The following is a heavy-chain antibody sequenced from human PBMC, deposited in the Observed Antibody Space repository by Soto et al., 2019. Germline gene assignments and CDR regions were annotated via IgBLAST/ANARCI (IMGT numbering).Heavy chain of an antibody. D-gene: IGHD3-9*01. CDR3: AKVSILTESYHYYAMDV. CDR1: GFTFSTYA. Sequence: EVQLLESGGGSVQPGGALRLSCEASGFTFSTYAMSWVRQAPGKGLEWVSGIGGLSGGTDYADSVKGRLTISRDNSKNTLYLQMNSLRAEDTAVYFCAKVSILTESYHYYAMDVWGQGTTVTVSS. J-gene: IGHJ6*02. V-gene: IGHV3-23*01. CDR2: IGGLSGGT.